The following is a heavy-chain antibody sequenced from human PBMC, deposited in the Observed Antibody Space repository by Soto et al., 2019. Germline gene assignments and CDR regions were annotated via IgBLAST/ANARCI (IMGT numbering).Heavy chain of an antibody. V-gene: IGHV3-74*03. CDR2: MTGDGRTT. Sequence: GGSLRLSCAASGFTFGYYWMHWVRQPPGKGPEWVSRMTGDGRTTQYADSVKGRFTASRDNAKSTLYLQMNSLRAEDTAVYYCATAEVDYWGPGTLVTVSS. J-gene: IGHJ4*02. CDR1: GFTFGYYW. CDR3: ATAEVDY.